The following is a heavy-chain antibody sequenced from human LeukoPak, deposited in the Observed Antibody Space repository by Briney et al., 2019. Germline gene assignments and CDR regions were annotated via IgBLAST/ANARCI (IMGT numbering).Heavy chain of an antibody. CDR1: GGSISSYY. V-gene: IGHV4-4*07. Sequence: PSETLSLTCTVSGGSISSYYWSWLRQPAGKGLEWIGRIYTSGSTNYNPSLKSRVTMSVDTSKNQFSLKLSSVTAADTAVYYCARGWMGGGVGAIGVIDYWGQGTLVTVSS. J-gene: IGHJ4*02. D-gene: IGHD1-26*01. CDR2: IYTSGST. CDR3: ARGWMGGGVGAIGVIDY.